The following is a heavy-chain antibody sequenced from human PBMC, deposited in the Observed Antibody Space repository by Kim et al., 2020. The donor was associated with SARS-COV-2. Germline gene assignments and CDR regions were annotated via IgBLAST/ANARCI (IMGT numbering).Heavy chain of an antibody. D-gene: IGHD5-18*01. CDR2: T. Sequence: TNYAQKLQGRVTMTTDTSTSTAYMELRSLRSDDTAVYYCARDQGVQLFDYWGQGTLVTVSS. CDR3: ARDQGVQLFDY. J-gene: IGHJ4*02. V-gene: IGHV1-18*01.